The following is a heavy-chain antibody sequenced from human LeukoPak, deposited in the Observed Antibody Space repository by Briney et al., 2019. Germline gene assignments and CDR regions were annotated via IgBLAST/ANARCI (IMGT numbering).Heavy chain of an antibody. J-gene: IGHJ4*02. CDR3: AKGGAYDALNY. CDR1: GLTFSSHW. CDR2: ITNDGSST. D-gene: IGHD5-12*01. Sequence: PGGSLRLSCAASGLTFSSHWMHWVRQAPGKELVWVSRITNDGSSTTYADSVKGRFTISRDNSKDTLYLQMNSLRAEDTAVYYCAKGGAYDALNYWGQGTLVTVSS. V-gene: IGHV3-74*01.